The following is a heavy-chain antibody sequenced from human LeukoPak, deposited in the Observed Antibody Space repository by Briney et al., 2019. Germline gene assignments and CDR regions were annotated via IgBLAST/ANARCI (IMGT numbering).Heavy chain of an antibody. CDR1: GFTFSSHG. CDR3: ARDLFCSYGVCPV. J-gene: IGHJ6*02. D-gene: IGHD2-8*01. V-gene: IGHV3-33*01. Sequence: GTSLRLSCAASGFTFSSHGMHWVRQAPGKGLEWVSGIWYDGRNSYYADPVKGRFTISRDNSNNTLYLQMNSLRAEDTAVYYCARDLFCSYGVCPVWGQGTTVTVSS. CDR2: IWYDGRNS.